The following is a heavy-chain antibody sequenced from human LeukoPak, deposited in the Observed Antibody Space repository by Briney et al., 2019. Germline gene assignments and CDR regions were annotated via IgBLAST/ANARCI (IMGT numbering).Heavy chain of an antibody. Sequence: GGSLRLSCAASGFIFSSYVMSWVRQAPGKGLEWVSAISGGGGSTNYADSVKGRFTISRDISKNTLYLQMNSLRAEDTAVYYCARASLAYFDYWGQGTLVTVSS. V-gene: IGHV3-23*01. J-gene: IGHJ4*02. CDR1: GFIFSSYV. CDR2: ISGGGGST. CDR3: ARASLAYFDY.